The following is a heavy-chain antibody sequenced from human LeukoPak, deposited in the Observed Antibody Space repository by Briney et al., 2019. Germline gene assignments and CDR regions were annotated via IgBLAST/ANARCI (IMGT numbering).Heavy chain of an antibody. Sequence: GGSLRLPCAPSGYPYSSYWVSCARQATEKGVEGVANIRQGGSEKYYVDSVKGRFTISRDNAKNSLYLQMNSLRAEDTAVYYCARDDRGYRAPYYFDYWGQGTLVTVSS. D-gene: IGHD2-15*01. J-gene: IGHJ4*02. CDR2: IRQGGSEK. CDR1: GYPYSSYW. CDR3: ARDDRGYRAPYYFDY. V-gene: IGHV3-7*01.